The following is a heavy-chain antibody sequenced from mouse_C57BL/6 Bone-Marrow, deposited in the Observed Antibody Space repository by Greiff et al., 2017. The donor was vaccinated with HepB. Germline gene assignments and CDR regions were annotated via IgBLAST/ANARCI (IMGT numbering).Heavy chain of an antibody. J-gene: IGHJ1*03. CDR3: ARTIYYGNSYWYFDV. Sequence: QVQLKQSGPELVKPGASVKISCKASGYAFSSSWMNWVKQRPGKGLEWIGRIYPGDGDTNYNGKFKGKATLTADKSSSTAYMPLSSLTSEDSAVYFCARTIYYGNSYWYFDVWGTGTTVTVSS. D-gene: IGHD2-1*01. CDR1: GYAFSSSW. V-gene: IGHV1-82*01. CDR2: IYPGDGDT.